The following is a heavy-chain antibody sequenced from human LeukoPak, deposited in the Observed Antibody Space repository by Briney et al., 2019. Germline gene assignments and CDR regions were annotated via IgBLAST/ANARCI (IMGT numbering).Heavy chain of an antibody. Sequence: GGSLRLSCAASGFTFSSYAMSWVRQAPGKGLEWVSAISGGGGSTHYADSVKGRFTISRDNSKNTLYLQMSSLRAGDTAVYYCAKWKYSNSGIDDYWGQGTLVTVSS. CDR1: GFTFSSYA. V-gene: IGHV3-23*01. D-gene: IGHD6-6*01. J-gene: IGHJ4*02. CDR3: AKWKYSNSGIDDY. CDR2: ISGGGGST.